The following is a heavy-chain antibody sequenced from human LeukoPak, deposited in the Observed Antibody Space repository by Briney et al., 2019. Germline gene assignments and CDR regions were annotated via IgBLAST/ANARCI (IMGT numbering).Heavy chain of an antibody. Sequence: SETLSLTCTVSGASIRTYYWSWIRQPPGKGLEWIGGIYDSGSTNYNPSLKSRVTISVDTSKNQFSLKLSSVTAADTAVYYCARDRRRELLHAFDIWGQGTMVTVSS. CDR2: IYDSGST. D-gene: IGHD1-26*01. CDR1: GASIRTYY. J-gene: IGHJ3*02. CDR3: ARDRRRELLHAFDI. V-gene: IGHV4-59*13.